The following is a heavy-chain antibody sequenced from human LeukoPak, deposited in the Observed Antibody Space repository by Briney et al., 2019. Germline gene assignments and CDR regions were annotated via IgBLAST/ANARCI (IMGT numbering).Heavy chain of an antibody. V-gene: IGHV3-13*01. CDR3: ARSPTTEGGGPQYYFDY. Sequence: GGSLGLSCAASGFTFSSYDMHWVRQATGKGLEWVSAIGTAGDTYYPGSVKGRFTISRENAKNSLYLQMNSLRAGDTAVYYCARSPTTEGGGPQYYFDYWGQGTLVTVSS. CDR2: IGTAGDT. CDR1: GFTFSSYD. J-gene: IGHJ4*02. D-gene: IGHD2-15*01.